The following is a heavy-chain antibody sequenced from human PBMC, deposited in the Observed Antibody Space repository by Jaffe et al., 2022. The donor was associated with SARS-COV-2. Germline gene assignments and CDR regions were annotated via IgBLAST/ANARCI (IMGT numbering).Heavy chain of an antibody. Sequence: QVQLQQWGAGLLKPSETLSLTCAVYGGSFSDYYWSWIRQPPGKGLEWIGEINHSGSTNYNPSLKSRVTISVDTSKNQFSLKLSSVTAADTAVYYCARGEFPDDNSGYYSAWGQGTLVTVSS. D-gene: IGHD3-22*01. V-gene: IGHV4-34*01. J-gene: IGHJ5*02. CDR2: INHSGST. CDR1: GGSFSDYY. CDR3: ARGEFPDDNSGYYSA.